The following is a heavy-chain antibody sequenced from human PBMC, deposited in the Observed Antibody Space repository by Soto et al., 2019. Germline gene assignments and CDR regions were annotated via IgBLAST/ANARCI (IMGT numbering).Heavy chain of an antibody. D-gene: IGHD2-2*02. CDR3: ARVGDIVVVPAAIHRDYYYYGMDV. J-gene: IGHJ6*02. CDR2: ISSSSSTI. Sequence: GGSLSLSCAASGFTFSSYSMNWVRQAPGRGLEWVSYISSSSSTIYYADSVKGRFTISRDNAKNSLYLQMNSLRDEDTAVYYCARVGDIVVVPAAIHRDYYYYGMDVWGQGTTVTVSS. CDR1: GFTFSSYS. V-gene: IGHV3-48*02.